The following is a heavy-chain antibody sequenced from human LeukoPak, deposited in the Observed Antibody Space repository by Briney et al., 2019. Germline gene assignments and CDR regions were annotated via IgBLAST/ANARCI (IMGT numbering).Heavy chain of an antibody. CDR3: ARGRYCSGGSCRQRNYFDY. J-gene: IGHJ4*02. V-gene: IGHV3-33*01. CDR2: IWYDGSNK. D-gene: IGHD2-15*01. Sequence: PGGSLRLSCAASGFTFSSYGMHWVRQAPGKGLEWVAVIWYDGSNKYYADSVKGRFTISRDNSKNTLYLQMNSLRAEDTAVYYCARGRYCSGGSCRQRNYFDYWGQGTLVTVSS. CDR1: GFTFSSYG.